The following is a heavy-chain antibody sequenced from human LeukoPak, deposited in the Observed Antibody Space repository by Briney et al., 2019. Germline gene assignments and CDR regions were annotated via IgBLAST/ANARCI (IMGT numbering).Heavy chain of an antibody. CDR2: IYHSGST. V-gene: IGHV4-38-2*02. D-gene: IGHD2-2*01. Sequence: SETLSLTCTVSGYSISSGYYWGWIRQPPGKGLEWIGNIYHSGSTYYNPSLKSRVTISVDTSKNQFSLKLSSVTAADAAVYYCARKRVPAALVNWFDPWGQGTLVTVSS. J-gene: IGHJ5*02. CDR1: GYSISSGYY. CDR3: ARKRVPAALVNWFDP.